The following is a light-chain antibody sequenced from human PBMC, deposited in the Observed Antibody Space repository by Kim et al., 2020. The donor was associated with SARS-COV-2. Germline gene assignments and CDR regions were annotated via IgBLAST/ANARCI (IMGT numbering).Light chain of an antibody. Sequence: EIVMTQSPATLSVSPGERATLSCRASQSVGSNLAWYQQKPGQAPRFLIYGASTRATGIPARFSGSGSGTEFTLTISSLQSEDFAVYYCQQYNNWPPLTFGGGTKVEI. V-gene: IGKV3-15*01. CDR2: GAS. J-gene: IGKJ4*01. CDR3: QQYNNWPPLT. CDR1: QSVGSN.